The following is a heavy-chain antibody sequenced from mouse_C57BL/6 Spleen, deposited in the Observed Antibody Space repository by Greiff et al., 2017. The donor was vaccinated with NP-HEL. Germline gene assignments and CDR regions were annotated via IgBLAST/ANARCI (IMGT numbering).Heavy chain of an antibody. V-gene: IGHV5-17*01. Sequence: EVKVVESGGGLVKPGGSLKLSCAASGFTFSDYGMHWVRQAPEKGLEWVAYISSGSSTIYYADTVKGRFTISRDNAKNTLFLQMTSLRSEDTAMYYCARHYFDVWGTGTTVTVSS. J-gene: IGHJ1*03. CDR1: GFTFSDYG. CDR2: ISSGSSTI. CDR3: ARHYFDV.